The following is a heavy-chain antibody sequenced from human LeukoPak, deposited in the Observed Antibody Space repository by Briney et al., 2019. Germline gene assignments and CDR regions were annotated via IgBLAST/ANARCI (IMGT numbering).Heavy chain of an antibody. CDR1: GFTFSSYS. CDR2: ISSSSSYI. CDR3: ARDKRGFYYDSSGATIDY. J-gene: IGHJ4*02. Sequence: GGSLRLSCAASGFTFSSYSMNWVRQAPGKGLEWVSSISSSSSYIYYADSVKGRFTISRDNAKNSLYLQMNSPRAKDTAVYYCARDKRGFYYDSSGATIDYWGQGTLVTVSS. D-gene: IGHD3-22*01. V-gene: IGHV3-21*01.